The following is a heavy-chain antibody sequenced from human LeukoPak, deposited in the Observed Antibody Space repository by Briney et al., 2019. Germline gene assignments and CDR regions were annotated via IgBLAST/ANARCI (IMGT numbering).Heavy chain of an antibody. CDR1: GGSISSYY. Sequence: PSETLSLTCTVSGGSISSYYWSWIRQPPGKGLEWIGYIYYSGSTNYNPSLKSRVTISVDTSKNQFSLKLSSVTAADTAVYYCARTLSEYSSSSLSYWGQGTLVTVSS. V-gene: IGHV4-59*01. CDR3: ARTLSEYSSSSLSY. J-gene: IGHJ4*02. D-gene: IGHD6-6*01. CDR2: IYYSGST.